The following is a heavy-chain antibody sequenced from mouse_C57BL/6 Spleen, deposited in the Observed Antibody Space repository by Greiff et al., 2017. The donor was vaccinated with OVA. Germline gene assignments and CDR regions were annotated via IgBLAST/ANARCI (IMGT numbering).Heavy chain of an antibody. V-gene: IGHV1-72*01. CDR2: IDPNSGGT. D-gene: IGHD1-1*01. CDR3: ARCYYGSSYDTGYFEV. J-gene: IGHJ1*03. Sequence: SGTVLARPGASVKMSCKTSGYTFTSYWMHWVKQRPGRGLEWIGRIDPNSGGTKYNEKFKSKATLTVDKPSSTAYMQLSRLTSEDSAVYYCARCYYGSSYDTGYFEVWGTGTTVTVSS. CDR1: GYTFTSYW.